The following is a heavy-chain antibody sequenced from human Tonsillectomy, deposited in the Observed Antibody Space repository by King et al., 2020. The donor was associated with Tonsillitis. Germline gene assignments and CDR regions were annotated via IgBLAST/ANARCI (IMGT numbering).Heavy chain of an antibody. J-gene: IGHJ3*01. CDR3: ARHVGVVLLWFGELKGDAFDV. V-gene: IGHV4-39*01. CDR2: ISYSGST. D-gene: IGHD3-10*01. Sequence: LQLQESGPGLVKPSETLSLTCTVSGGSISSSSFYGGWIRQPPGKGLEWIGSISYSGSTYYNPSLKSRVTISVDTSKNQFSLKLNSVTAADTAVYYCARHVGVVLLWFGELKGDAFDVWGQGTMVIVSS. CDR1: GGSISSSSFY.